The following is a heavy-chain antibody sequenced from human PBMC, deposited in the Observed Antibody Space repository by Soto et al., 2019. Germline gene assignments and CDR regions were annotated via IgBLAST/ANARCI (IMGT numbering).Heavy chain of an antibody. CDR3: ARGRGSGWYPTSFDY. CDR2: INHSGST. V-gene: IGHV4-34*01. Sequence: QMQLQQWGAGLLKPSETLSLTCAVYGGSFSGYYWSWIRQPPGKGLVWIGEINHSGSTHYNPSLKSRVTISVDTSKNQFSLKLSSVTAADTAVYYCARGRGSGWYPTSFDYWGQGTLVTVSS. D-gene: IGHD6-19*01. J-gene: IGHJ4*02. CDR1: GGSFSGYY.